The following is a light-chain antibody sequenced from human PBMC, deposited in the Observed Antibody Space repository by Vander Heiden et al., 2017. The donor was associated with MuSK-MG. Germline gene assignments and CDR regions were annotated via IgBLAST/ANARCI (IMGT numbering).Light chain of an antibody. CDR2: KAS. J-gene: IGKJ2*01. CDR1: QSISSY. V-gene: IGKV1-5*03. Sequence: DIQMTQSPSTLSASVGDRVTITCRASQSISSYLVWYQQKPGKAPNLLIYKASTLESGVPSRFSGSGSGREFTLTISSLQPDDFATYYCQQYSSDPYTFGQGTKLEIK. CDR3: QQYSSDPYT.